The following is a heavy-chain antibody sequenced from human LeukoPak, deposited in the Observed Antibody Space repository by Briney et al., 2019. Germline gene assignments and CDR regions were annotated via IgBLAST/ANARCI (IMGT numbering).Heavy chain of an antibody. CDR2: IYYSGST. Sequence: SETLSLTCTVSGVSIGSYYWSWIRQPPGKGLEWIGYIYYSGSTNYNPSLKSRVTISVDTSKNQFSLKLSSVTAADTAVYYCARGATVTTWVDYWGQGTLVTVSS. CDR1: GVSIGSYY. V-gene: IGHV4-59*01. CDR3: ARGATVTTWVDY. D-gene: IGHD4-11*01. J-gene: IGHJ4*02.